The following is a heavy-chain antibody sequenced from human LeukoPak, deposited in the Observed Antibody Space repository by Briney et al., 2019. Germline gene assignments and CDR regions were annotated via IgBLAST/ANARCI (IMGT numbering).Heavy chain of an antibody. J-gene: IGHJ4*02. D-gene: IGHD1-26*01. CDR2: IYSSGST. CDR3: ARHRSDGTYPLDY. Sequence: KPSETLSLTCTVSGGSISIYYWSWIRQPAGKGLEWIGRIYSSGSTTYSPSLKSRVTMSVDTSKNQFSLKLTSVTAADTAVYYCARHRSDGTYPLDYWGQGALVTVSS. V-gene: IGHV4-4*07. CDR1: GGSISIYY.